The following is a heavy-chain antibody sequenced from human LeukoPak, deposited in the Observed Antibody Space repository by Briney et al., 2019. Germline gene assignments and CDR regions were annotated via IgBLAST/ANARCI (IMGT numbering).Heavy chain of an antibody. J-gene: IGHJ4*02. Sequence: GGSLRLSCAASGYPFRSYAMNWVRKAPGKGLEWVSAISRSGESTYYADSVKGRFTISRDNSKSTLYLQMNSLRAEDTAVYYCAKDPRRNYYDSSGYLVYWGQGTLVTVSS. CDR2: ISRSGEST. CDR1: GYPFRSYA. CDR3: AKDPRRNYYDSSGYLVY. V-gene: IGHV3-23*01. D-gene: IGHD3-22*01.